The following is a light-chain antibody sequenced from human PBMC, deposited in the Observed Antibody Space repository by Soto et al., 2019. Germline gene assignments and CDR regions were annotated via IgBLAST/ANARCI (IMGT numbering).Light chain of an antibody. Sequence: EIVLTQSPATLSLSPGERATLSYRASQSVSSYLLWYQQKTGKTPRLLIYDASNRHTGIPARFSGSGSGTDFTLTISRLEPEDFAVYYCQQRSDSPLTFGQGTRLDIK. CDR1: QSVSSY. J-gene: IGKJ5*01. CDR2: DAS. CDR3: QQRSDSPLT. V-gene: IGKV3-11*01.